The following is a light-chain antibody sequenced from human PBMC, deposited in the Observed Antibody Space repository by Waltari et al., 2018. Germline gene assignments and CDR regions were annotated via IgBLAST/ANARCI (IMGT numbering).Light chain of an antibody. CDR3: LQSYRAFT. J-gene: IGKJ3*01. CDR2: ISS. Sequence: DIQMTRSPSSLSASVGDRVTITCRASQSISRSLNWYQQKAGEAPKLLIYISSSLQNGVPSRFSGSGSGTDFTLTISSLQPEDFATYYCLQSYRAFTFGPGTRVDLK. CDR1: QSISRS. V-gene: IGKV1-39*01.